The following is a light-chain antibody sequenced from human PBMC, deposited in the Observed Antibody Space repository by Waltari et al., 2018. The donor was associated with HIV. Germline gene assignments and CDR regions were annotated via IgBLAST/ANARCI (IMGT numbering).Light chain of an antibody. Sequence: QSVLTQPPSASGTPGQRVTISCSGSPSNIGSNSVNWYQQLPGTAPRVLIYRTDQRPSGVPDRFSGSQSGASASLAISGLQSEDEAAYYCESWDDSGSVVCGGGTQLTVL. CDR3: ESWDDSGSVV. CDR1: PSNIGSNS. V-gene: IGLV1-44*01. J-gene: IGLJ2*01. CDR2: RTD.